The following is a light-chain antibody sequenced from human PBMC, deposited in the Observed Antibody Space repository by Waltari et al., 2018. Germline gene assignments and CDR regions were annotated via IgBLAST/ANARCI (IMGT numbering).Light chain of an antibody. CDR3: QQYRNLWS. V-gene: IGKV1-5*03. J-gene: IGKJ1*01. CDR1: QSLSNW. Sequence: DIQMTQSPSTLSASVGDRVTITCRASQSLSNWLAWYQQKHGKAPKVLIYKASTLESGVPSRFSGSGSGTEFTLTISRLQPDDFATYYCQQYRNLWSFGQETKVEIK. CDR2: KAS.